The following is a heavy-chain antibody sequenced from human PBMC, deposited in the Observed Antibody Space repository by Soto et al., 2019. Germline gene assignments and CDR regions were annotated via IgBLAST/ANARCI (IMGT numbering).Heavy chain of an antibody. J-gene: IGHJ3*02. V-gene: IGHV1-8*01. CDR2: MNPNGGNT. Sequence: QVQLVQSGAEVKKPGASVKVSCKASGYTFTSYDINWVRQATGQGLEWMGWMNPNGGNTGYAQKFQGRVTMTRNTSIGTAYMALSSRRSEGTAVYYCSRGRYAFDIWGHGTMVTVSS. CDR3: SRGRYAFDI. CDR1: GYTFTSYD.